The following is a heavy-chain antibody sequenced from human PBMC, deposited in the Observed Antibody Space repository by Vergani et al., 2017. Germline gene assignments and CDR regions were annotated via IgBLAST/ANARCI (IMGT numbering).Heavy chain of an antibody. J-gene: IGHJ6*03. CDR1: GGSFIGYY. D-gene: IGHD7-27*01. V-gene: IGHV4-34*01. CDR2: INHSGST. CDR3: ARGQKLGIPMYYYYMDV. Sequence: QMQLQQWGAGLLKPSETLSLTCAVYGGSFIGYYWSWICQPPGKGLECIGEINHSGSTNYNPSLKSRVTISVDTSKNQFSLKLSSVTAADTAVYYCARGQKLGIPMYYYYMDVWGKGTTVTVSS.